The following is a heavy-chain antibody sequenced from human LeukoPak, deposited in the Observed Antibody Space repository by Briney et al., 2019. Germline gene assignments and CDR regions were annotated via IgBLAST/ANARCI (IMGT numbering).Heavy chain of an antibody. CDR3: ARGHLLSGWYNDY. V-gene: IGHV4-34*01. Sequence: SETLSLTCAVYGGSFSGYYWSWIRQPPGKGLEWIGEINHSGSTNYNPSLKSRVTISVDTSKNQFSLKLSSVTAADTAVYYCARGHLLSGWYNDYWGQGTLVTVS. CDR2: INHSGST. D-gene: IGHD6-19*01. CDR1: GGSFSGYY. J-gene: IGHJ4*02.